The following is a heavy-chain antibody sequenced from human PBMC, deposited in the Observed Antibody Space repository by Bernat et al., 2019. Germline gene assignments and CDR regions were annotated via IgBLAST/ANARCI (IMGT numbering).Heavy chain of an antibody. J-gene: IGHJ6*02. CDR3: AKDRGKYVSYYSYYYGRDV. CDR2: ISYDGSNK. D-gene: IGHD1-26*01. Sequence: QVQLVESGGGVVQPGRSLRLSCAASGFTFSSYGMHWVRQAPGKGLAWAAIISYDGSNKYYAASVKGRFTSSRDKSKNTLELQMNSLRAEDTAVYYCAKDRGKYVSYYSYYYGRDVWGQGTTVTVSS. CDR1: GFTFSSYG. V-gene: IGHV3-30*18.